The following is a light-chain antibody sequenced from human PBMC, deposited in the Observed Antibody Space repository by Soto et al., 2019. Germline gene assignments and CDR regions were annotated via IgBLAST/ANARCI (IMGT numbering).Light chain of an antibody. CDR1: QSISNW. J-gene: IGKJ4*01. V-gene: IGKV1-5*03. CDR2: KAS. Sequence: DIQMTQSPSTLSASVGDRVTITCRASQSISNWLAWYQQKPGKAPKLLIYKASSLESGVPSRFSGSGSGTEFTLTISSLQPDDFATYYCQQLRMYPSTFGGGTKVDIK. CDR3: QQLRMYPST.